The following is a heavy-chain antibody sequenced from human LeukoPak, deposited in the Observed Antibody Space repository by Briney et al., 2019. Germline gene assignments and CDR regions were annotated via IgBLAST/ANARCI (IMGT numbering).Heavy chain of an antibody. V-gene: IGHV1-2*02. Sequence: ASVKVSCKASGYTFTGYYVHWVRQAPGQGLEWMGWINPNSGGTNHAQKFQGRVTLTRDTSISTAYMELSWLRSDDTAVYYCARGFSDILYYYYGMDVWGQGTTVTVSS. D-gene: IGHD6-25*01. J-gene: IGHJ6*02. CDR1: GYTFTGYY. CDR3: ARGFSDILYYYYGMDV. CDR2: INPNSGGT.